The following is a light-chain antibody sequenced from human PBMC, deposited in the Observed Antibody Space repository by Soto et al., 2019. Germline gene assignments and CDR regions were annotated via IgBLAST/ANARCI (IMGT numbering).Light chain of an antibody. V-gene: IGKV3-15*01. Sequence: EIVVTHSPATLSVSPGERATLSCRASQSVSSNLAWYQQKPGQAPRLLIYGASTRATGIPARFSGSGSGTEFTLTISSLQPEDFAVYYCQQYNNWPPLLTFGGGTKVDIK. CDR2: GAS. CDR3: QQYNNWPPLLT. J-gene: IGKJ4*01. CDR1: QSVSSN.